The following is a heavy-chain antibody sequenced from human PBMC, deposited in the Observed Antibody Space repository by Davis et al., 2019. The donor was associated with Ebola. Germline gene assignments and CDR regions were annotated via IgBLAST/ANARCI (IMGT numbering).Heavy chain of an antibody. CDR3: ARHTVPYYFDY. J-gene: IGHJ4*02. CDR2: IYYSGST. D-gene: IGHD4-17*01. CDR1: GGSISSYY. V-gene: IGHV4-59*08. Sequence: GSLRLSCTVSGGSISSYYWSWIRQPPGKGLEWIGYIYYSGSTNYNPSLKSRVTISVDTSKNQFSLKLSSVTAADTAVYYCARHTVPYYFDYWGQGTLVTVSS.